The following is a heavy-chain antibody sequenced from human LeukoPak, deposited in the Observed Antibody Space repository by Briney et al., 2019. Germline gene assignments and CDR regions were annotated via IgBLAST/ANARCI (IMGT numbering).Heavy chain of an antibody. CDR1: GFKFSDYY. CDR2: ISSRGSTI. V-gene: IGHV3-11*01. CDR3: AREFTGYGNTDY. Sequence: AGGSLRLSCAASGFKFSDYYVTWIRQAPGKGLEWVSHISSRGSTIYYADSVKGRFTISRDNAKNSLFLQMNSLRAEDTAVYYCAREFTGYGNTDYWGQGTLVTVSS. J-gene: IGHJ4*02. D-gene: IGHD5-12*01.